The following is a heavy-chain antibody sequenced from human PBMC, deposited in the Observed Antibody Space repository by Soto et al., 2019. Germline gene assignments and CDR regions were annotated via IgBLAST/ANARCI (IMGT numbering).Heavy chain of an antibody. D-gene: IGHD5-12*01. Sequence: EVQLLESGGGLVQPGGSLRLSCAASGFTFSSYAMSWVRQAPGKGLKWVSAISGSGGSTYYAGSVKGRFTISRDNSKNTLYLQMNSLRAEDTAVYYCASPTQRWLQFTASYYYGMDVWGQGTTVTVSS. J-gene: IGHJ6*02. CDR2: ISGSGGST. V-gene: IGHV3-23*01. CDR3: ASPTQRWLQFTASYYYGMDV. CDR1: GFTFSSYA.